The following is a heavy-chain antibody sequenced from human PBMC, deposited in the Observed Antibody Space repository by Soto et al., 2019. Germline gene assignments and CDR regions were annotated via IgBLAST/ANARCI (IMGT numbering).Heavy chain of an antibody. Sequence: GGSLRLSCAASGFTFSNCAMHWVRQAPGKGLEWVAIIWYDGSNRYFADSVKGRFTISRDNSKNTLYLQMNSLRAEDTAVYYCARDRGNSTSWPGNWFDPWGQGTLVTVSS. V-gene: IGHV3-33*01. D-gene: IGHD6-13*01. J-gene: IGHJ5*02. CDR1: GFTFSNCA. CDR2: IWYDGSNR. CDR3: ARDRGNSTSWPGNWFDP.